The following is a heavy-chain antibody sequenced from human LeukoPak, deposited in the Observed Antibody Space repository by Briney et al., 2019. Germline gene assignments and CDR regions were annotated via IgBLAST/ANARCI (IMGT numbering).Heavy chain of an antibody. CDR2: IAPSDSYT. D-gene: IGHD1-1*01. V-gene: IGHV5-10-1*01. Sequence: GESRKISCKGSGYSFTSNWISWVRQMPGKGLEWMGRIAPSDSYTNYSPSFQGHVTISADKSISTAYLQWSSLKASDTAMYYCARQPEGTWFDPWGQGTLVTVSS. J-gene: IGHJ5*02. CDR1: GYSFTSNW. CDR3: ARQPEGTWFDP.